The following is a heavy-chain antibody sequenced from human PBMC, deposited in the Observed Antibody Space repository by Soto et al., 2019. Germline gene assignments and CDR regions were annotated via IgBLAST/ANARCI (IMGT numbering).Heavy chain of an antibody. V-gene: IGHV1-46*01. Sequence: QVQLVQSGAEVKKPGASVKVSCKAYGYTFINYYMHWVRQAPGQGLERMGIINPNGGSTTYAQKFQGRVTLTRDTSTNTVNMELSSLRSEDTAVYYCAREKWLVRRNDPFDIWGQGTMVTVSS. D-gene: IGHD6-19*01. CDR2: INPNGGST. J-gene: IGHJ3*02. CDR1: GYTFINYY. CDR3: AREKWLVRRNDPFDI.